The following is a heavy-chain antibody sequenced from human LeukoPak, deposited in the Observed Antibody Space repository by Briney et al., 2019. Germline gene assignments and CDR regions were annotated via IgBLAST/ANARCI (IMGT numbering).Heavy chain of an antibody. CDR3: ARDTEIVTGAFDI. V-gene: IGHV1-69*05. D-gene: IGHD3-22*01. J-gene: IGHJ3*02. CDR2: IIPIFGAA. CDR1: GGTFSSYA. Sequence: SVKVSCKASGGTFSSYAISWVRQAPGQGLEWMGGIIPIFGAANYAQKFQGRVTITTDESTSTAYMELSSLRSEDTAVYYCARDTEIVTGAFDIWGQGTMVTVS.